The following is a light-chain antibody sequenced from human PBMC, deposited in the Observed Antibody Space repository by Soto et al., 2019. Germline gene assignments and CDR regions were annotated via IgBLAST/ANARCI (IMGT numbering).Light chain of an antibody. CDR1: QSVSNNF. J-gene: IGKJ1*01. V-gene: IGKV3-20*01. CDR3: QQYGSSPST. Sequence: DIVSAQPPGTLAFCPGERATHSCRASQSVSNNFLAWYQQKPGQAPRPLMYGASRRATGIPDRFSGSGSVTDFTLTISRLEREDFAASHCQQYGSSPSTFVQGTKVDIK. CDR2: GAS.